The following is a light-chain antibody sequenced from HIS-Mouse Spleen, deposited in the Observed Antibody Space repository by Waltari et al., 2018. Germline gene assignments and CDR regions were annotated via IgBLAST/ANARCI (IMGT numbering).Light chain of an antibody. CDR3: YSTDSSGNHRV. CDR1: ALPKKY. V-gene: IGLV3-10*01. J-gene: IGLJ2*01. Sequence: SYELTQPPSVSVSPGQTDRIPFSGDALPKKYAYCYQQKSGQAPVLVIYEDSKRPSGIPERFSGSSSGTMATLTISGAQVEDEADYYCYSTDSSGNHRVFGGGTKLTVL. CDR2: EDS.